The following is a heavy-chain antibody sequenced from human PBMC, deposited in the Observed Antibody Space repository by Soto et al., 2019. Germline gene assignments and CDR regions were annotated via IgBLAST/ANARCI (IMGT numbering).Heavy chain of an antibody. V-gene: IGHV4-59*01. Sequence: SETLSLTCTVSGGSISSYYWSWIRQPPGKGLEWIGYIYYSGSTNYNPSLKSRVTISVDTSKNQFSLKLSSVTAADTAVYYCARDNRKFEYWGQGTLVTVSS. CDR2: IYYSGST. J-gene: IGHJ4*02. CDR1: GGSISSYY. CDR3: ARDNRKFEY.